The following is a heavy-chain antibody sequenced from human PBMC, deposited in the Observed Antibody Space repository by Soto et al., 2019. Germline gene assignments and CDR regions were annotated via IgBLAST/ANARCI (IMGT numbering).Heavy chain of an antibody. CDR3: ARDCIAVAGTTYYYYGMDV. D-gene: IGHD6-19*01. CDR2: IIPIFGTA. J-gene: IGHJ6*02. Sequence: QVQLVQSGAEVKKPGSSVKVSCKASGGTFSSYAISWVRQAPGQGLEWMGGIIPIFGTANYAQKFQGRVTITADEFMSTAYMELSSLRSEDTAVYYCARDCIAVAGTTYYYYGMDVWGQGTTVTVSS. CDR1: GGTFSSYA. V-gene: IGHV1-69*01.